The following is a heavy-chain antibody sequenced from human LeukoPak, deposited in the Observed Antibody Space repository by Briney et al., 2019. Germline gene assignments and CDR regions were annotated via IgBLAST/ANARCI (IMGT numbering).Heavy chain of an antibody. CDR3: ARIGIGGWGDYVPYYMDV. Sequence: SETLSLTCTVSGGSISSYYWSWIRQPPGKGLEWIGYIYYSGSTNYNPSLKSRVTISVDTSKNQFSLKLSSVTAADTAVYYCARIGIGGWGDYVPYYMDVWGKGTTVTVSS. D-gene: IGHD4-17*01. J-gene: IGHJ6*03. CDR1: GGSISSYY. V-gene: IGHV4-59*01. CDR2: IYYSGST.